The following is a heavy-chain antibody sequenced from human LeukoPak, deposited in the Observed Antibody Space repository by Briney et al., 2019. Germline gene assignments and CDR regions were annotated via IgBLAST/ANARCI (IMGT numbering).Heavy chain of an antibody. CDR1: GFTVSSNY. Sequence: GGSLRLSCAASGFTVSSNYMSWVRQAPGKGLEWVSGTSGSGGSTYFADSVKGRFTISRDNSKNTLFLQMTSLRAEDTAVYYCAKGGGRSPLDYWGQGTLVTVSS. D-gene: IGHD3-3*01. CDR2: TSGSGGST. V-gene: IGHV3-23*01. J-gene: IGHJ4*02. CDR3: AKGGGRSPLDY.